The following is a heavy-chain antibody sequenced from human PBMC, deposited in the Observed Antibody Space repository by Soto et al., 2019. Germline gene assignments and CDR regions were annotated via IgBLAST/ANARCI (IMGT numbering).Heavy chain of an antibody. Sequence: QVQLVESGGGVVQPGRSLRLSCAASGFTFSSYAMHWVRQAPGKGLEWVAVISYDGSNKYYADSVKGRFTISRDNSKNTLYLQMNSLRAEDTAVYYCARSGSSGWYYFDYWGQGTLVTVSS. D-gene: IGHD6-19*01. CDR1: GFTFSSYA. CDR2: ISYDGSNK. CDR3: ARSGSSGWYYFDY. V-gene: IGHV3-30-3*01. J-gene: IGHJ4*02.